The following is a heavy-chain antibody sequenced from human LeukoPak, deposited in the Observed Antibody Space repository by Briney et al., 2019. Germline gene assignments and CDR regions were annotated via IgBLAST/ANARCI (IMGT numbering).Heavy chain of an antibody. Sequence: ASVKVSCKASGYTFTSYGISWVRQAPGQGLEWMGWISAYNGNTNYAQKLQGRVTMTTDTSTSTAYMGLRSLRSDDTAVYYCARDRRSGWYGGWFDPWGQGTLVTVSS. CDR3: ARDRRSGWYGGWFDP. J-gene: IGHJ5*02. CDR1: GYTFTSYG. CDR2: ISAYNGNT. V-gene: IGHV1-18*01. D-gene: IGHD6-19*01.